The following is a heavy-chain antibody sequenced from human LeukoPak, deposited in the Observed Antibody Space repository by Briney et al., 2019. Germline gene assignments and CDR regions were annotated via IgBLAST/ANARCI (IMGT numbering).Heavy chain of an antibody. D-gene: IGHD3-16*01. J-gene: IGHJ4*02. CDR1: GFTFDDYA. V-gene: IGHV3-9*01. Sequence: GGSLRLSCAASGFTFDDYAMHWVRQAPGKGLEWVSGISWNSGSIGYADSVKGRFTISRDNAKNSLYLQMNSLRAEDTAVYYCARDRPLYDQYDYWGQGTLVTVSS. CDR3: ARDRPLYDQYDY. CDR2: ISWNSGSI.